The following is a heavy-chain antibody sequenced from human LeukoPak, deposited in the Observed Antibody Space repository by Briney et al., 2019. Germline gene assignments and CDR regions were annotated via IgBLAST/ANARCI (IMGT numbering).Heavy chain of an antibody. CDR3: ARVYGDYARFHAFDI. D-gene: IGHD4-17*01. V-gene: IGHV3-53*01. CDR1: GFTFSSYW. Sequence: GGSLRLSCAASGFTFSSYWMSWVRQAPGKGLEWVSVIYSGGSTYYADSVEGRFTISRDNSKNTLYLQMNSLRAEDTAVYYCARVYGDYARFHAFDIWGQGTMVTVSS. J-gene: IGHJ3*02. CDR2: IYSGGST.